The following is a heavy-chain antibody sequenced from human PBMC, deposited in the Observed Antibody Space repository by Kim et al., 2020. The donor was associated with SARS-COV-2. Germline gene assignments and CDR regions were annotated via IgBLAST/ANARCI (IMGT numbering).Heavy chain of an antibody. CDR2: INHSGST. V-gene: IGHV4-34*01. Sequence: SETLSLTCAVYGGSFSGYYWSWIRQPPGKGLEWIGEINHSGSTNYNPSLKSRVTISVDTSKNQFSLKLSSVTAADTAVYYCARETTRGGGFDYWGQGTLVTVSS. J-gene: IGHJ4*02. CDR1: GGSFSGYY. D-gene: IGHD3-10*01. CDR3: ARETTRGGGFDY.